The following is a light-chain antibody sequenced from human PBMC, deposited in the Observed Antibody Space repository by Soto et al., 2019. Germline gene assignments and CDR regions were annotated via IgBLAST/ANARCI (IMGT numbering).Light chain of an antibody. J-gene: IGKJ2*01. Sequence: EIVLTQSPGTLSLSPGERATLSCRASRSFSSSYLAWYQQKPGQAPKLLIYAASTRATGIPDRFSGSGSATDFTLTLSRLEPEDSAVYYCKQYGSSPPYTFGHGTKLEIK. V-gene: IGKV3-20*01. CDR3: KQYGSSPPYT. CDR1: RSFSSSY. CDR2: AAS.